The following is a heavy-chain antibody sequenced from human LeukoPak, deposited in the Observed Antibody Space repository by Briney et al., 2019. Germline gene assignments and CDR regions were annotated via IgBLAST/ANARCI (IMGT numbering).Heavy chain of an antibody. Sequence: ASVKVSCKASGGTFSSYAISWVRQAPGQGLEWMGRIIPILGIANYAQKFQGRVTITADGSTSTAYMELSSLRSEDTAVYYCARGSLIAAAGIDWRGPWGQGTMVTVSS. J-gene: IGHJ3*01. CDR1: GGTFSSYA. CDR3: ARGSLIAAAGIDWRGP. V-gene: IGHV1-69*04. CDR2: IIPILGIA. D-gene: IGHD6-13*01.